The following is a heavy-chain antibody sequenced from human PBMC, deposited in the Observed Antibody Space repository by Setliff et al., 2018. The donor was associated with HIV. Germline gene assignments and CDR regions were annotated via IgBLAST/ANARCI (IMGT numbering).Heavy chain of an antibody. D-gene: IGHD6-19*01. CDR2: MYYSGST. V-gene: IGHV4-39*07. Sequence: SETLSLTCTVSAGSISSGSHYWAWIRQPPGKGLEWIGHMYYSGSTYYNPSRKSRVTISVDTSKNQSSLKLSSVTAADTAVYYCARDFVEGIAVTDWFDPWGQGTLVTVSS. J-gene: IGHJ5*02. CDR3: ARDFVEGIAVTDWFDP. CDR1: AGSISSGSHY.